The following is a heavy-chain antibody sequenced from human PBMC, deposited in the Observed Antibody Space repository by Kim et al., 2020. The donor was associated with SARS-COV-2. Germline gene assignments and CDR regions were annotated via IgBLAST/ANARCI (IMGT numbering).Heavy chain of an antibody. Sequence: GGSLRLSCAASGFTFENFWMHWVRQVPGKGPVWVSHINSDGTYTSYADSVKGRFTISRDNAENTLHLQMNSLRADDTAVYYCVRRSTMSGTVDWCHPWGQGPLVTVS. CDR1: GFTFENFW. CDR2: INSDGTYT. J-gene: IGHJ5*02. V-gene: IGHV3-74*01. CDR3: VRRSTMSGTVDWCHP. D-gene: IGHD2-8*02.